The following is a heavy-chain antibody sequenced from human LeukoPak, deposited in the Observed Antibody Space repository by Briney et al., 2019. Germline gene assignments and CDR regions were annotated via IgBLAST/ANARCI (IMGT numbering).Heavy chain of an antibody. V-gene: IGHV3-30*04. Sequence: GGTLRLSCVASGFVFSSYAMHWVRHAPGKGLEWVAVKAFDGSDEYYADSVKGRFTISRDNSKNTLYLQMNSLRGEDTAVYYCAKSLRTRIYCLDYWGQGTLVTVSS. D-gene: IGHD1-26*01. CDR2: KAFDGSDE. CDR1: GFVFSSYA. CDR3: AKSLRTRIYCLDY. J-gene: IGHJ4*02.